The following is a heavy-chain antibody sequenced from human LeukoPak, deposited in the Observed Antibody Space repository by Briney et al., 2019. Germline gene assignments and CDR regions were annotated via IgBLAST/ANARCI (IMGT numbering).Heavy chain of an antibody. CDR1: GFTFSSYS. Sequence: GGSLRLSCAASGFTFSSYSMNWVRQAPGKGLEWVSSISSSSSYIYYADSVKGRFTISRDNAKNSLYPQMNSLRAEDTAVYYCAKEGYDYVWGSYRYSPYYYYGMDVWGQGTTVTVSS. D-gene: IGHD3-16*02. J-gene: IGHJ6*02. V-gene: IGHV3-21*01. CDR3: AKEGYDYVWGSYRYSPYYYYGMDV. CDR2: ISSSSSYI.